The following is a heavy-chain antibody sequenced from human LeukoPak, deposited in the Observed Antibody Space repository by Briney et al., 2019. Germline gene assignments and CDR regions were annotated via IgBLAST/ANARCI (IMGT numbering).Heavy chain of an antibody. D-gene: IGHD3-22*01. CDR2: IYYSGST. CDR1: GGSISSSRYY. V-gene: IGHV4-39*01. CDR3: ARGRGTIIVVVILRAAGRNWFDP. Sequence: SETLSLTCTVSGGSISSSRYYWGWIRQPPGKGLEWIGSIYYSGSTYYNPSLKSRVTISVDTSKNQFSLKLSSVTAADTAVYYCARGRGTIIVVVILRAAGRNWFDPWGQGTLVTVSS. J-gene: IGHJ5*02.